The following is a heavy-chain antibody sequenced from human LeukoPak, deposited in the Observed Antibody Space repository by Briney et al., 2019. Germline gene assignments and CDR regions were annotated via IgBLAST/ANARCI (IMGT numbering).Heavy chain of an antibody. CDR3: VSFYETY. D-gene: IGHD2/OR15-2a*01. V-gene: IGHV3-74*01. CDR1: GNYW. J-gene: IGHJ4*02. Sequence: GGSLRLSCAASGNYWMHWVRQAPGKGLVWVSHINSDGSWTSYADSVKGRFTVSKDNAKNTVYLQMNSLRAEDTAVYYCVSFYETYWGRGTLVTVSS. CDR2: INSDGSWT.